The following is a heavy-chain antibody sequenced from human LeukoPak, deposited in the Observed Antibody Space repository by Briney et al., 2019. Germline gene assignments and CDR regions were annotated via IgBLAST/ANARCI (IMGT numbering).Heavy chain of an antibody. J-gene: IGHJ4*02. CDR1: GFTFSNAW. Sequence: GGSLRLSCPASGFTFSNAWMSWVRQAPEKGLEWVGRIKSKTDGGTTDYAAPVKGRFTISRDDSKNTLYLQMNSLKTEDTAVYYCTTTERFGELYRWGQGTLVTVSS. D-gene: IGHD3-10*01. CDR3: TTTERFGELYR. CDR2: IKSKTDGGTT. V-gene: IGHV3-15*01.